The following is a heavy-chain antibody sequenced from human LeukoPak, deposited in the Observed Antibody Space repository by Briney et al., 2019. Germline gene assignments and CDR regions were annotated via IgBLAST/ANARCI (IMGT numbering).Heavy chain of an antibody. Sequence: GASAKVSCKAFGYTFTSYALLWVRQAPGQRLEWMGWINAGTDDTKYSQKFQGRVSITRDTSASTAYLELSSLRSEDTAVYYCARDWYYDILADTSYYGMDVWGQGTTVTVSS. CDR1: GYTFTSYA. CDR3: ARDWYYDILADTSYYGMDV. J-gene: IGHJ6*02. CDR2: INAGTDDT. V-gene: IGHV1-3*01. D-gene: IGHD3-9*01.